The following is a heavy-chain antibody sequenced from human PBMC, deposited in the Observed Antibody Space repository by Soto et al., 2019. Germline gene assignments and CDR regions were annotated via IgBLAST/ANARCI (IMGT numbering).Heavy chain of an antibody. CDR3: AHRATMPIFGLIIGNGIWVDP. CDR2: IYWDGDK. Sequence: QINLIESGPTLVNPTQTLTLTCTFSGFSLSTSGAAVGCVRQPPGRALEWLALIYWDGDKRYNASLGNRITITKGTTMHQVVLTLTNVDPADTSTYYCAHRATMPIFGLIIGNGIWVDPGSQGTRGIVSS. CDR1: GFSLSTSGAA. D-gene: IGHD2-2*01. V-gene: IGHV2-5*02. J-gene: IGHJ5*02.